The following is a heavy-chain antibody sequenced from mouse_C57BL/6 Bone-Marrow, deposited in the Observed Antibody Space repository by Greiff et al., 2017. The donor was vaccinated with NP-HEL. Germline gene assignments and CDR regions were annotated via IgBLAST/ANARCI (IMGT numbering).Heavy chain of an antibody. Sequence: QVQLQQSGPGLVQPSQSLSITCPVSGFSLNSYGVHWVRQSPGKGLEWLGVIWSGGSTDYNAAFISRLSISKDNSKSQVFFKMNSLQADDTAIYYCARRRGWLLGATDYWGQGTSVTVSS. D-gene: IGHD2-3*01. CDR2: IWSGGST. CDR3: ARRRGWLLGATDY. V-gene: IGHV2-2*01. J-gene: IGHJ4*01. CDR1: GFSLNSYG.